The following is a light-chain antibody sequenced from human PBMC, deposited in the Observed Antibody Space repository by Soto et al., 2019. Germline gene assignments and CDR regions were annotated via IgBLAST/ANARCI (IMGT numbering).Light chain of an antibody. J-gene: IGKJ4*01. Sequence: EIVLTQAPGTLSLSPGDRATLSCRASQTLINTYLASYQQRPGLAPRLLIYDASTRAPGIPDRFSGSGSGTDFTLTIIRLEPEDFAVYYCQQDTSSPALTFGGGTRVDIK. CDR3: QQDTSSPALT. CDR1: QTLINTY. CDR2: DAS. V-gene: IGKV3-20*01.